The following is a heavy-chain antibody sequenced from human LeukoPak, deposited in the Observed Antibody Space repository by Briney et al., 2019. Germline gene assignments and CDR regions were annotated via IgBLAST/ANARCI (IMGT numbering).Heavy chain of an antibody. CDR2: LYYSGST. J-gene: IGHJ4*02. D-gene: IGHD1-7*01. CDR1: GVSLRDYF. CDR3: ARSTPSTNRNYPPLFSFDS. V-gene: IGHV4-59*01. Sequence: SETLSLTCNVSGVSLRDYFWSWVRQPPGKGLEWIGYLYYSGSTSYNPSLKSRVTIFVDTPKSQFSLRLTSVTTADTAVYYCARSTPSTNRNYPPLFSFDSWGQGTLVTVSS.